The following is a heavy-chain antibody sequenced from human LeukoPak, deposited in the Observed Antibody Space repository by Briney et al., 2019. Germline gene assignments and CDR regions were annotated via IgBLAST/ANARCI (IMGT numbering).Heavy chain of an antibody. CDR3: ARDPSPILAGRRYWYFDL. J-gene: IGHJ2*01. D-gene: IGHD2-8*02. CDR2: IYTSRST. CDR1: GGSISSNY. Sequence: PETLSLTCTVSGGSISSNYWHWIRQPAGKGLEWIGRIYTSRSTNYNPSLKSRVTISVDRSKNQLSLNLTSVTAADTAVYYCARDPSPILAGRRYWYFDLWGRGTLVTVSS. V-gene: IGHV4-4*07.